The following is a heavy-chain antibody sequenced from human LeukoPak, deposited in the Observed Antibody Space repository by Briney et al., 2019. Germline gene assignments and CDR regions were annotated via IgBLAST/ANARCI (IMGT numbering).Heavy chain of an antibody. V-gene: IGHV1-2*02. CDR2: INPNSGGT. CDR3: ARDPAIVVVPAATRLGLNY. J-gene: IGHJ4*02. D-gene: IGHD2-2*01. Sequence: ASVKVSCKASGYTFTGYYMHWVRQAPGQGLEWMGWINPNSGGTNYAQKFQGRVTMTRDTSISTAYMELSRLRSDDTAVYYCARDPAIVVVPAATRLGLNYWGQGTLVTVSS. CDR1: GYTFTGYY.